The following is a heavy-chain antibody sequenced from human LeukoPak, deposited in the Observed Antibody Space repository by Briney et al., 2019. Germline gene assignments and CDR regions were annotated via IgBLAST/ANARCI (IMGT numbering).Heavy chain of an antibody. Sequence: GGSLRLSCAASGFTFSSYWMHWVRQAPGKGLVRVSRINSDGSSTSYADSVKGRFTISRDNAKNTLYLQMNSLRAEDTAVYYCARAGDSSGYVGRGYIWGQGTMVTVSS. CDR2: INSDGSST. V-gene: IGHV3-74*01. CDR3: ARAGDSSGYVGRGYI. CDR1: GFTFSSYW. J-gene: IGHJ3*02. D-gene: IGHD3-22*01.